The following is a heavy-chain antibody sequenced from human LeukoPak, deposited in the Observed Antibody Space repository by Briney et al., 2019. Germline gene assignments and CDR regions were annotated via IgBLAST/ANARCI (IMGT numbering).Heavy chain of an antibody. Sequence: GGSLRLSCAASGFTFSSYGMHWVRQAPGKGLEWVAFIRYDGSNKYYADSVKGRFTISRDNSKNTLYLQMNSLRAEDTAVYYCAKGPVVPAAMGVPAFDIWGQGTMVTVSS. D-gene: IGHD2-2*01. CDR1: GFTFSSYG. J-gene: IGHJ3*02. V-gene: IGHV3-30*02. CDR2: IRYDGSNK. CDR3: AKGPVVPAAMGVPAFDI.